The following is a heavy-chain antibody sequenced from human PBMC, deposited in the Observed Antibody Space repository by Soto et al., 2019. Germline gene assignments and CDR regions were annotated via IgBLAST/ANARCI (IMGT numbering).Heavy chain of an antibody. J-gene: IGHJ5*02. CDR3: ARGFLDYGDYGGTVIDWFDP. Sequence: QVQLVESGGGVVQPGRSLRLSCAASGFTFSSYAMHWVRQAPGKGLEWVAVISYDGSNKYYADSVKGRFTISRDNSKNTLYLQMNSLRAEDTAVYYCARGFLDYGDYGGTVIDWFDPWGQGTLVTVSS. D-gene: IGHD4-17*01. CDR1: GFTFSSYA. V-gene: IGHV3-30-3*01. CDR2: ISYDGSNK.